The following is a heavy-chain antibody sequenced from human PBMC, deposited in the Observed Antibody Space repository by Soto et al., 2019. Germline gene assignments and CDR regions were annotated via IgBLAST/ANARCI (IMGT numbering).Heavy chain of an antibody. CDR3: AGIKSGLNYYNGMDV. D-gene: IGHD3-10*01. Sequence: QVQLVQSGAEVKKSGASVKVSCKPSGYSFSDYFIQWVRQAPGQGLEWVAWINPKTAATNYAKKFQGRVSLTWDTSSTTAYMELTRLRPDDTAVYYGAGIKSGLNYYNGMDVWGQGTTVIVSS. CDR2: INPKTAAT. CDR1: GYSFSDYF. J-gene: IGHJ6*02. V-gene: IGHV1-2*02.